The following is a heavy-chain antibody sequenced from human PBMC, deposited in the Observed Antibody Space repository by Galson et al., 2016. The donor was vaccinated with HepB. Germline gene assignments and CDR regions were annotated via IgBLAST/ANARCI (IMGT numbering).Heavy chain of an antibody. CDR2: LRGSGSST. J-gene: IGHJ4*02. CDR3: AKIDSSAWYPRGVY. V-gene: IGHV3-23*01. Sequence: SLRLSCAGSGLTFNSYAMHWVRQAPGKGLEWVSGLRGSGSSTFYADSVKGRFTISRDKSKNTVFLQMNSLRGEDTAIYYCAKIDSSAWYPRGVYWGRGTLVTVSS. CDR1: GLTFNSYA. D-gene: IGHD6-19*01.